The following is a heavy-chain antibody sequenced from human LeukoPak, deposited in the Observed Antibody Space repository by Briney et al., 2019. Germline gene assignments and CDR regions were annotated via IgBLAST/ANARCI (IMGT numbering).Heavy chain of an antibody. D-gene: IGHD6-19*01. V-gene: IGHV4-59*01. CDR3: ARVGSGWYWTFDP. CDR1: GGSISSYY. J-gene: IGHJ5*02. CDR2: IYYSGST. Sequence: SETLSLTCTVSGGSISSYYWSWIRQPPGKGLEWIGYIYYSGSTNYNPSLKSRVTISVDTSKNQFSLKLSSVTAADTAVYYCARVGSGWYWTFDPWGQGTLVTVSP.